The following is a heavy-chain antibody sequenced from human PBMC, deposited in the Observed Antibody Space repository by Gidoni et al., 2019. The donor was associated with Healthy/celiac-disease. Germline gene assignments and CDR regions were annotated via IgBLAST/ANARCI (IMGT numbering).Heavy chain of an antibody. J-gene: IGHJ4*02. CDR2: IYTSGST. CDR3: ARDPVY. Sequence: QVQLQESGPGLVKPSQTLSLTCTVSGGSISSGSYYWSWIRQPAGKGLEWIGRIYTSGSTNYNPSLKSRVTISVDTSKNQFSLKLSSVTAADTAVYYCARDPVYWGQGTLVTVSS. V-gene: IGHV4-61*02. CDR1: GGSISSGSYY.